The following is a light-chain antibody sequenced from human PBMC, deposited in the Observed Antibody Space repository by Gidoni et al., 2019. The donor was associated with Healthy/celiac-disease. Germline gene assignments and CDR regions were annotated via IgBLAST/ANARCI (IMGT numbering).Light chain of an antibody. CDR3: QQRSNWPRLT. J-gene: IGKJ4*01. CDR2: DAS. V-gene: IGKV3-11*01. Sequence: EIVLTQSPATLSLSPGERATLSCRASQSVSSYLAWYQQKPGQAPRLLIYDASNRATGIPARFSGSGSGTDFTLTISSLELEDFAVYYCQQRSNWPRLTFGGXTKVEIK. CDR1: QSVSSY.